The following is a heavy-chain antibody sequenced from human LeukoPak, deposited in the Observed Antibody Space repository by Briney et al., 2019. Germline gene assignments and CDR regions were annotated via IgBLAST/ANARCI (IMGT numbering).Heavy chain of an antibody. D-gene: IGHD1-26*01. CDR2: ISYDGSNR. CDR1: GFTFSSHG. V-gene: IGHV3-30*04. Sequence: PGGSLRLSCAASGFTFSSHGLHWVRQAPGKGLEWVAVISYDGSNRYYADSVKGRFTISRDNSKNTLYLQMNSLRPEDTAVYYCASSIVGATYYYYGMDVWGQGTTVTVSS. CDR3: ASSIVGATYYYYGMDV. J-gene: IGHJ6*02.